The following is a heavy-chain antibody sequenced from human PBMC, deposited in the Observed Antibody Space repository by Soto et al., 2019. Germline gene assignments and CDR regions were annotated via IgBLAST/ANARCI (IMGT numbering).Heavy chain of an antibody. V-gene: IGHV5-51*01. CDR3: ARQEYYYGSGSLYYYGMDV. CDR1: GYSFTSYW. D-gene: IGHD3-10*01. Sequence: GESLKISCKGSGYSFTSYWIGWVRQMPGKGLEWMGIIYPGDSDTRHSPSFQGQVTISADKSISTAYLQWSSLKASDTAMYYCARQEYYYGSGSLYYYGMDVWGQGTTVTVSS. J-gene: IGHJ6*02. CDR2: IYPGDSDT.